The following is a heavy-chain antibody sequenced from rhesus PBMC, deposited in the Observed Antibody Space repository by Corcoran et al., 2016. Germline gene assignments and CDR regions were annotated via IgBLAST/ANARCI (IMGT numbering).Heavy chain of an antibody. D-gene: IGHD3-34*01. Sequence: QVQLQESGPGLVKPSETLSLTCAVSGGSISSSNWWSWIRQPPWKGLGWIGYISGRSGSPSYNPSPKRRVTISKDTSKNQFSLKLSSVTAADTAVYYCARVWGDYTWYFDYWGQGVLVTVSS. CDR3: ARVWGDYTWYFDY. J-gene: IGHJ4*01. CDR1: GGSISSSNW. CDR2: ISGRSGSP. V-gene: IGHV4S19*01.